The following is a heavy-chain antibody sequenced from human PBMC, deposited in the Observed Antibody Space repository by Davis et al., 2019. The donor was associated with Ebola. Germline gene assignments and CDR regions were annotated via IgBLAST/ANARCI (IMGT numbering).Heavy chain of an antibody. V-gene: IGHV3-7*03. J-gene: IGHJ4*02. CDR2: IKQDGSEK. Sequence: GESLKISCAASGFTFSSYWMSWVRQAPGKGLAWVANIKQDGSEKHYVDSVKGRFTISRDNAKNSLYLQMNSLRAEDTAVYYCARERGYSYGYLRYWGQGTLVTVSS. D-gene: IGHD5-18*01. CDR3: ARERGYSYGYLRY. CDR1: GFTFSSYW.